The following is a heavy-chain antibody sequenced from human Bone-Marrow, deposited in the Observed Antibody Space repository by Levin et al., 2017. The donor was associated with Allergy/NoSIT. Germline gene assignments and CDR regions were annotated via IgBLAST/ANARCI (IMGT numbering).Heavy chain of an antibody. Sequence: PGGSLRLSCKASGYTFTSYYMHWVRQAPGQGLEWMGIINPSGGSTSYAQKFQGRVTMTRDTSTSTVYMELSSLRSEDTAVYYCASSGGRDWYFDLWGRGTLVTVSS. CDR2: INPSGGST. J-gene: IGHJ2*01. CDR3: ASSGGRDWYFDL. CDR1: GYTFTSYY. V-gene: IGHV1-46*01. D-gene: IGHD3-10*01.